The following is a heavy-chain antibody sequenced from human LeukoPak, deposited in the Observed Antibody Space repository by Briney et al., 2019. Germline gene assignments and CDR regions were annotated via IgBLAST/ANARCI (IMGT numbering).Heavy chain of an antibody. Sequence: GASVKLSCKASGYTFTSYDINWVRQATGQGLEWMGWMNPNSGNTGYAQKFQGRVTMTRNTSISTAYMELSSLRSEDTAVYYCARELRGDYAFDYWGQGTLVTVSS. J-gene: IGHJ4*02. CDR2: MNPNSGNT. CDR1: GYTFTSYD. V-gene: IGHV1-8*01. D-gene: IGHD4-17*01. CDR3: ARELRGDYAFDY.